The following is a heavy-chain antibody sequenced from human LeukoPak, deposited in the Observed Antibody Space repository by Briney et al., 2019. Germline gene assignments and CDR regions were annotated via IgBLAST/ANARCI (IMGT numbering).Heavy chain of an antibody. CDR3: ARGWYGRFSSSAPWFDP. D-gene: IGHD3-3*01. V-gene: IGHV3-7*01. J-gene: IGHJ5*02. CDR1: GFTFSSYW. CDR2: IKQDGSEK. Sequence: PGGSLRLSCAAAGFTFSSYWMSWVRQAPGKGLEWVANIKQDGSEKYYVDSVKGRFTISRDNAKNSLYLQMNSLRAEDTAVYYCARGWYGRFSSSAPWFDPWGQGTLVTVSS.